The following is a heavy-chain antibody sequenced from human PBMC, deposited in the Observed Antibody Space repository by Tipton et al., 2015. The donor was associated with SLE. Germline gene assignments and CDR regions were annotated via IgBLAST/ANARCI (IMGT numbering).Heavy chain of an antibody. V-gene: IGHV4-34*01. CDR3: ARGQYKRDY. Sequence: TLSLTCAVYGGSFTTYYWTWIRQPPGKGLEWIGEIHHGGSTYYNPSLKSRVTLSVDTSKNQFSLNLRSVTAAVTAVYYCARGQYKRDYWGQGTLVTVSS. D-gene: IGHD1-1*01. CDR2: IHHGGST. J-gene: IGHJ4*02. CDR1: GGSFTTYY.